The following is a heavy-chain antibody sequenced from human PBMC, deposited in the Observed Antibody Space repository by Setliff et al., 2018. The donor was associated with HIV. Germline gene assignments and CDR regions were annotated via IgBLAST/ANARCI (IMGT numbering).Heavy chain of an antibody. D-gene: IGHD3-9*01. CDR1: GFTFDDYA. CDR2: ISWNSGSI. CDR3: AKVAAGYYGNVFDI. V-gene: IGHV3-9*01. J-gene: IGHJ3*02. Sequence: LRPSCAASGFTFDDYAMHWVRPAPGKGLEWVSGISWNSGSIGYAESVKGRFTICRDNAKKSLYLHMNSLRAEDTALYYCAKVAAGYYGNVFDIWGQGAMVTVSS.